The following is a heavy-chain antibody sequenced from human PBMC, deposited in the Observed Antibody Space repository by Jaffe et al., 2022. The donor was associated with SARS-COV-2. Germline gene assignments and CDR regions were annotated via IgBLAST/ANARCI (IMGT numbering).Heavy chain of an antibody. V-gene: IGHV3-23*01. D-gene: IGHD3-16*02. Sequence: EVQLLESGGGLVQPGGSLRLSCAASGFTFSSYAMSWVRQAPGKGLEWVSAISDSGATTYYADSVKGRFTISRDNSKNTLYLQMNSLRAEDTALYYCAKPIAGTFIGYHYWGQGTLVTVSS. CDR1: GFTFSSYA. CDR3: AKPIAGTFIGYHY. CDR2: ISDSGATT. J-gene: IGHJ4*02.